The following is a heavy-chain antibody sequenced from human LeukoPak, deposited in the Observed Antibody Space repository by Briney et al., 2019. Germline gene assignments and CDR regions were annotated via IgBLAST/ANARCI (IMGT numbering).Heavy chain of an antibody. J-gene: IGHJ4*02. CDR2: INHSGST. D-gene: IGHD6-19*01. Sequence: PSETLSLTCAVYGGSFSGYYWSWIRQPPGKGLEWIGEINHSGSTNYNPSLKSRVTISVDTSKNQFSLKLSSVTAADTAVYYCARAVHIAVAGNEFWDYFDYWGQGTLVTVSS. CDR3: ARAVHIAVAGNEFWDYFDY. V-gene: IGHV4-34*01. CDR1: GGSFSGYY.